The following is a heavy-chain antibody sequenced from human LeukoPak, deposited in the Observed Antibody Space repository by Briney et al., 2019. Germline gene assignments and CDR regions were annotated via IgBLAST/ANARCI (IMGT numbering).Heavy chain of an antibody. D-gene: IGHD3-9*01. J-gene: IGHJ4*02. V-gene: IGHV3-23*01. CDR3: AKGGPDWFAPQYYFDY. CDR1: GFTFSSYA. Sequence: AGGSLRLSCAASGFTFSSYAMSWVRQAPGKGLEWVSAISGSGGSTYYADSVKGRFTISRDNSKNTLYLQMNSLRAEDTAVYYCAKGGPDWFAPQYYFDYWGQGTLVTVSS. CDR2: ISGSGGST.